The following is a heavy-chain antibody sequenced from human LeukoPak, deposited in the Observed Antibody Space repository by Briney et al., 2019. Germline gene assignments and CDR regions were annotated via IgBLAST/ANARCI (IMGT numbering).Heavy chain of an antibody. CDR1: GYTFASYA. D-gene: IGHD3-3*01. V-gene: IGHV7-4-1*02. CDR3: ANPQNYDFLIGYYPGFDY. CDR2: INTNTGNP. Sequence: GASVKVSCKASGYTFASYAMNWVRQAPGQGLEWMGWINTNTGNPTYAQGFTGRFVFSLDTSVSTAYLQISSLKAEDTAVYYCANPQNYDFLIGYYPGFDYGGQEPLVPVS. J-gene: IGHJ4*02.